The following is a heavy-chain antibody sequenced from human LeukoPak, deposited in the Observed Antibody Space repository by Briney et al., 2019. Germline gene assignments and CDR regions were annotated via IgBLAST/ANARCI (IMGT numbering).Heavy chain of an antibody. V-gene: IGHV3-21*01. Sequence: PGGSLRLSCAASGFTFSSYSMNWVRQAPGKGLEWVSSISSSGSNIYYGDSVKGRFTISRDNAKNSLYLQMNSLRAEDTAVYYCARERENYYGSGLDYWGQGTLVTVSS. D-gene: IGHD3-10*01. CDR2: ISSSGSNI. CDR1: GFTFSSYS. CDR3: ARERENYYGSGLDY. J-gene: IGHJ4*02.